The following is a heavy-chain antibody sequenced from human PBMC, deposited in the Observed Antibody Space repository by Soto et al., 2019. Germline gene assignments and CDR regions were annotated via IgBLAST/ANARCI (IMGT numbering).Heavy chain of an antibody. CDR2: ISAYNGNT. Sequence: QVQLVQSGAEVKKPGASVKVSCKASGYTFTSYGISWVRQAPGQGLEWMGGISAYNGNTNYAQKLQGRVTMTTDTSTSTAYMELRSLRSDDTAVYYCARELRVHYDFWSGYYDYFDYWGQGTLVTVSS. CDR1: GYTFTSYG. J-gene: IGHJ4*02. D-gene: IGHD3-3*01. CDR3: ARELRVHYDFWSGYYDYFDY. V-gene: IGHV1-18*01.